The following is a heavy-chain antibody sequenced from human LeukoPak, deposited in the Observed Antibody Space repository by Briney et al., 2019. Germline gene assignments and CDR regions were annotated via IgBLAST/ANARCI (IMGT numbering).Heavy chain of an antibody. CDR3: ARLVAANDAFGI. Sequence: SETQSLTCTVSGGSISSSNYYWGWIRQPPGKGLQWIGIIYYGGSTYYNPSLKSRLTISVDTSKNQFSLKLTSVTAADTAVYYCARLVAANDAFGIWGQGTMVTVSS. CDR2: IYYGGST. V-gene: IGHV4-39*01. D-gene: IGHD2-2*01. J-gene: IGHJ3*02. CDR1: GGSISSSNYY.